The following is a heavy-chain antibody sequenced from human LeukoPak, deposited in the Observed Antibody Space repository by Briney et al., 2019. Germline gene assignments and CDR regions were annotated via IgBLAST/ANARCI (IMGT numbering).Heavy chain of an antibody. CDR2: INHSGST. CDR3: ATTYYYDSSGPAPDY. J-gene: IGHJ4*02. Sequence: SETLPLTCAVYGGSFSGYYWSWIRQPPGKGLEWIGEINHSGSTNYNPSLKSRVTISVDTSKNQFSLKLSSVTAADTAVYYCATTYYYDSSGPAPDYWGQGTLVTVSS. V-gene: IGHV4-34*01. D-gene: IGHD3-22*01. CDR1: GGSFSGYY.